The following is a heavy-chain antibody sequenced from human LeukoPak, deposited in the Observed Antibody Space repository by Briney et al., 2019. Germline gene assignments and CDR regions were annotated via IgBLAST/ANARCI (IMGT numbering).Heavy chain of an antibody. D-gene: IGHD2-2*01. Sequence: PSETLSLTCTVSGGSISSYYWSWIRQPPGKGLEWIGYIYYSGSTYYNPSLKSRVTISVDTSKNQFSLKLSSVTAADTAVYYCARDPRCSSTSCYPYWGQGTLVTVSS. CDR3: ARDPRCSSTSCYPY. CDR1: GGSISSYY. CDR2: IYYSGST. V-gene: IGHV4-59*12. J-gene: IGHJ4*02.